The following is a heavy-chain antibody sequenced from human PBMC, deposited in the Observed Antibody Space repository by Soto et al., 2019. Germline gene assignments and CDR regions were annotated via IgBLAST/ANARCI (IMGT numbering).Heavy chain of an antibody. Sequence: GGSLRLSCAASGFTVSSNYMSWVRQAPGKGLEWVSVIYSGGSAYYADSVKGIFTISRDNSKNTLYLQMNSLRAEDTAVYYCARHGYSYGGGYFDYWGQGTLVTVSS. D-gene: IGHD5-18*01. V-gene: IGHV3-66*04. CDR3: ARHGYSYGGGYFDY. CDR1: GFTVSSNY. CDR2: IYSGGSA. J-gene: IGHJ4*02.